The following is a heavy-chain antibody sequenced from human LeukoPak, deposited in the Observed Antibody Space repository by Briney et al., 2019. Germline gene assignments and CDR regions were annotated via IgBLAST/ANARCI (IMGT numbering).Heavy chain of an antibody. J-gene: IGHJ4*02. CDR2: ISAGGDII. CDR3: AKDVRGGCSGANCHY. V-gene: IGHV3-23*01. CDR1: GFTFSDYA. Sequence: PGRSLRLSCVASGFTFSDYAMHWVRQAPGKGLEWVSDISAGGDIINYAVSVMGRVTISRENSENTVYLQMNSLRAEDTAIYYCAKDVRGGCSGANCHYWGQGTLVTVSS. D-gene: IGHD4/OR15-4a*01.